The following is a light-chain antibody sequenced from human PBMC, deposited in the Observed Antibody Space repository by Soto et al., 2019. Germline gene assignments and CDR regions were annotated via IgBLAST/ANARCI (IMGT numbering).Light chain of an antibody. CDR1: QSVSSN. CDR3: QQYNNWPPYT. J-gene: IGKJ5*01. CDR2: GAS. Sequence: EIVMTQSPATLSVSPGERDTISCRASQSVSSNLAWYQQKPGQAPRLLIYGASTRATGIPARFSGSGSGTEFTLTISSLQSEDFAVYYCQQYNNWPPYTFGQGTRLEIK. V-gene: IGKV3-15*01.